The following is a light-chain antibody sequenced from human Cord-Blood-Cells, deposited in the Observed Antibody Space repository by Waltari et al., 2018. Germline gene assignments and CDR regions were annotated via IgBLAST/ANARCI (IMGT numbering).Light chain of an antibody. V-gene: IGKV1-5*03. CDR3: QQYNSYGT. CDR1: QSISSW. CDR2: KAS. J-gene: IGKJ2*01. Sequence: DIQMTQSPSTLSASVGVRVPITCRASQSISSWLAWYQQKPGKAPKLLIYKASSLESGVPSRFSGSGSGTEFTLTISSLQPDDFATYYCQQYNSYGTFGQGTKLEIK.